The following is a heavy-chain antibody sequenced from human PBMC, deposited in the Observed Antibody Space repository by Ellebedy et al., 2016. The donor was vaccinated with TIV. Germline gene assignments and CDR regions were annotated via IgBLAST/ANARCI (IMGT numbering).Heavy chain of an antibody. CDR1: GFTFSDHY. J-gene: IGHJ5*02. D-gene: IGHD3-22*01. CDR2: IRATAWGGTT. V-gene: IGHV3-72*01. Sequence: PGGSLRLSCAGSGFTFSDHYMDWVRQAPGKGLEWVGFIRATAWGGTTDFAASVKGRFTISRDDSQNSLHLQMNSLKPEDTAVYYCASLPRFYSDNRGPPRGPWGQGTLVTVPS. CDR3: ASLPRFYSDNRGPPRGP.